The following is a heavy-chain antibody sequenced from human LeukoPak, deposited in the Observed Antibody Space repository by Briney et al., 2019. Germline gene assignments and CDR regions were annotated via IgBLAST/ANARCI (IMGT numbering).Heavy chain of an antibody. D-gene: IGHD4-17*01. CDR3: AKDPNGDYIGTFDI. V-gene: IGHV3-23*01. CDR1: KFNFNSYG. J-gene: IGHJ3*02. Sequence: GGSLRLSCTTSKFNFNSYGTTWVRQAPGKGLEWVSSISGSGGSTQYAASVQGRFTISRDNSKNTLYLQMNSLRAEDTAVYYCAKDPNGDYIGTFDIWGQGTMVTVPS. CDR2: ISGSGGST.